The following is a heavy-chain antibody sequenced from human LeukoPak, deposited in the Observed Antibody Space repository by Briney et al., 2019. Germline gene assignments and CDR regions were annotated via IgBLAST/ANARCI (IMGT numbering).Heavy chain of an antibody. CDR1: GFTLSLYW. V-gene: IGHV3-7*05. CDR3: ASTQTFDY. CDR2: VKQDGSET. Sequence: PGGSLRLSCAASGFTLSLYWMSWVRQAPGKGLEWVANVKQDGSETNYVDSVKGRFTISRDNAKNSLFLQMNSLRVEDTAVYYCASTQTFDYWGQGTLVTVSS. J-gene: IGHJ4*02.